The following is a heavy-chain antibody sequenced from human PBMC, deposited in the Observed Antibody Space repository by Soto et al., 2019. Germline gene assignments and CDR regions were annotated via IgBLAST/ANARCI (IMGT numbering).Heavy chain of an antibody. J-gene: IGHJ4*02. CDR3: ARVWGIAARQGPLTFDC. Sequence: QLQLQESGPGLVKPSQTLSLTCTVSGGSISSGGYYWSWIRQHPGKGLEWIGYIYYSGSTYYNPSLKSRVTISVDPSKNQFSLKLSSVTAADTAVYYCARVWGIAARQGPLTFDCWGQGTLVSVSS. CDR2: IYYSGST. D-gene: IGHD6-6*01. V-gene: IGHV4-31*03. CDR1: GGSISSGGYY.